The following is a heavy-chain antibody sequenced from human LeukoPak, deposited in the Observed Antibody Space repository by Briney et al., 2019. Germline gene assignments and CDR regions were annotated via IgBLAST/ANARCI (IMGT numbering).Heavy chain of an antibody. CDR1: GYTFTSYD. CDR3: ARVCRTTQSSSWGLYYYYMDV. J-gene: IGHJ6*03. D-gene: IGHD6-13*01. V-gene: IGHV1-8*01. CDR2: MNPNSGNT. Sequence: ASVKVSCKASGYTFTSYDINWVRQATGQGLEWMGWMNPNSGNTGYAQKFQGRVTMTRNTSISTAYMELSSLRSEDTAVYYCARVCRTTQSSSWGLYYYYMDVWGKGTTVTVSS.